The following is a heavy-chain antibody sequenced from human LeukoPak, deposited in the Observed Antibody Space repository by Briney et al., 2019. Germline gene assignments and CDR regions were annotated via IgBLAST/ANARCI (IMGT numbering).Heavy chain of an antibody. V-gene: IGHV3-48*01. D-gene: IGHD5-18*01. CDR2: ISSSSSAI. CDR3: ARVSDTAMVLLYYYYMDV. Sequence: GGSLRLSCVASGFTFRSYSMNWVRQAPGKGLEWVSYISSSSSAIYYADSVKGRFTISRDNAKNSLYLQMNSLRAEDTAVYYCARVSDTAMVLLYYYYMDVWGKGTTVTVSS. CDR1: GFTFRSYS. J-gene: IGHJ6*03.